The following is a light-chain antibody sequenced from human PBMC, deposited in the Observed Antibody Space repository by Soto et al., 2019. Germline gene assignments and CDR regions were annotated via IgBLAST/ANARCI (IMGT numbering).Light chain of an antibody. CDR2: AVT. CDR3: QSFDSGLSGWV. J-gene: IGLJ3*02. V-gene: IGLV1-40*01. CDR1: NSNIGAGYD. Sequence: QSVLTQPPSVSGAPGQRATISCTGSNSNIGAGYDVHWYQQLPGTAPKLLIAAVTSRPSGVPDRFSGSKSGPSAYLAITGLQAEDEADYYRQSFDSGLSGWVFGGGTKLTVL.